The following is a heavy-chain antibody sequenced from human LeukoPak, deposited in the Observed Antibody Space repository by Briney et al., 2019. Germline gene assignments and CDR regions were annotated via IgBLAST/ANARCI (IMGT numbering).Heavy chain of an antibody. J-gene: IGHJ5*02. CDR2: ISGSGGST. V-gene: IGHV3-23*01. Sequence: PGGSLRLSRAASGFTFSSYAMSWVRQAPGKGLEWVSAISGSGGSTYYADSVKGRFTISRDNSKNTLYLQMNSLRAEDTAVYYCAKDPGGYNWNYANDNWFDPWGQGTLVTVSS. CDR3: AKDPGGYNWNYANDNWFDP. D-gene: IGHD1-7*01. CDR1: GFTFSSYA.